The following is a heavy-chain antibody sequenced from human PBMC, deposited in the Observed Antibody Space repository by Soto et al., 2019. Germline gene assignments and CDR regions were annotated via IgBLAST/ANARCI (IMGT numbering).Heavy chain of an antibody. CDR1: GFTFSSYI. V-gene: IGHV3-21*01. D-gene: IGHD3-22*01. CDR3: ARDTRTMTQRGYFDY. Sequence: PGGSLRLSCAASGFTFSSYIMNGVRQAPGKGLEWVSSISSSSSYIYYADSVKGRFTISRDNAKNSLYLQMNSLRAEDTAVHYCARDTRTMTQRGYFDYWGQGTLVTVSS. CDR2: ISSSSSYI. J-gene: IGHJ4*02.